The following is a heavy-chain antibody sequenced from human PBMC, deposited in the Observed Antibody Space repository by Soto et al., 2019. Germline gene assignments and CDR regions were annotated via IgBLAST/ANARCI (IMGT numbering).Heavy chain of an antibody. J-gene: IGHJ2*01. CDR1: GFTFSSYG. D-gene: IGHD3-10*01. Sequence: QVQLVESGGGVVQPGRSLRLSCAASGFTFSSYGMHWVRQAPGKGLEWVAVISNDGSNKYYADSVKGRFTISRDNSKNTLYLQMNSLRAEDTAVYYCAKDGVSEISPAMDGVRGVPRWNWYFDLWGRGTLVTVSS. V-gene: IGHV3-30*18. CDR3: AKDGVSEISPAMDGVRGVPRWNWYFDL. CDR2: ISNDGSNK.